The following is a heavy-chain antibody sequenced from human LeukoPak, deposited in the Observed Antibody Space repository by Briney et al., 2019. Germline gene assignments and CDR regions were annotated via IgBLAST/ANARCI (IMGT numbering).Heavy chain of an antibody. Sequence: GGSLRLSCAASGITFSRSWMSWVRQAPGKGLEWVAFIKQDGSEKYYVDSVKGRFTISRDNAENSLYLQMNSLRAEDTAVYYCARDRGGRTGLDDWGQGTLVTVSS. CDR1: GITFSRSW. V-gene: IGHV3-7*04. CDR3: ARDRGGRTGLDD. J-gene: IGHJ4*02. D-gene: IGHD2-15*01. CDR2: IKQDGSEK.